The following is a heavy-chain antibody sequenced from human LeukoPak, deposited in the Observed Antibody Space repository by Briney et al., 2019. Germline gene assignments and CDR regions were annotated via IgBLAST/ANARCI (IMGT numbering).Heavy chain of an antibody. CDR2: ISSSSSYI. D-gene: IGHD5-12*01. J-gene: IGHJ4*02. CDR3: ARDVYGIVATIDHLFDY. CDR1: GFTFSSYS. Sequence: GGSLKLSCAASGFTFSSYSMNWVRQAPGKGLEWVSSISSSSSYIYYADSVKGRFTISRDNAKNSLYLQMNSLRAEDTAVYYCARDVYGIVATIDHLFDYWGQGTLVTVSS. V-gene: IGHV3-21*01.